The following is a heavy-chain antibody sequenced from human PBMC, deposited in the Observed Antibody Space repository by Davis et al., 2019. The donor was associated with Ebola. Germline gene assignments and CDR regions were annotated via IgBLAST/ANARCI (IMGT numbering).Heavy chain of an antibody. V-gene: IGHV3-53*05. J-gene: IGHJ4*02. CDR2: IYDHST. CDR1: GFTVSSNH. Sequence: GESLTISCAASGFTVSSNHMSWVRQAPGKGLEWVSVIYDHSTAYADSVRGRFIISRDKSNNTLYLEMNSLRVDDTAVCYCATTQWLREFDNWGQGTLVTVSS. CDR3: ATTQWLREFDN. D-gene: IGHD6-19*01.